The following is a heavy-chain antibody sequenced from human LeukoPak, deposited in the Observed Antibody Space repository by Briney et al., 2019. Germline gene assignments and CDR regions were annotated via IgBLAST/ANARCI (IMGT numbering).Heavy chain of an antibody. CDR2: INHSGST. CDR3: ARSLSYYYYYMDV. D-gene: IGHD2/OR15-2a*01. J-gene: IGHJ6*03. V-gene: IGHV4-34*01. CDR1: GGSFSGYY. Sequence: SETLSLTCAVYGGSFSGYYWSWIRQPPGKGLEWIGEINHSGSTNYNPSLKSRVTISVDTSKNQFSLKLSSVTAADTAVYYCARSLSYYYYYMDVWGKGTTATVSS.